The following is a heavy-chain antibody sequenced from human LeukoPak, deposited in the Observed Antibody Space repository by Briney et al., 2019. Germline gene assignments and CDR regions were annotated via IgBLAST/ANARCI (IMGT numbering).Heavy chain of an antibody. V-gene: IGHV3-7*04. CDR2: IKQDGSEK. CDR1: GFTFSNYW. J-gene: IGHJ4*02. CDR3: ARVYPGFSSFDY. Sequence: GGSLRLSCAASGFTFSNYWMSWVRQAPGKGLEWVANIKQDGSEKYYVDSVKGRFTISRDSAKNSLYLQMNSLRAEDTAVYYCARVYPGFSSFDYWGQGTLVTVSS. D-gene: IGHD1-14*01.